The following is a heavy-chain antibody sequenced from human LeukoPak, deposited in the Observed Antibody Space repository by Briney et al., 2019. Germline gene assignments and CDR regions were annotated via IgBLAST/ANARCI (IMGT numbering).Heavy chain of an antibody. CDR3: AKGALRGYSAPGVFDI. CDR2: ISGSGGTT. Sequence: GGSLRLSCAASGSTFYSYAMTWVRQAPGKGLEWVSSISGSGGTTYYAGPVKGRFTISRDDSKNTVYLHMKNLRTEDAATYYCAKGALRGYSAPGVFDIWGRGTIVTVS. D-gene: IGHD5-18*01. CDR1: GSTFYSYA. J-gene: IGHJ3*02. V-gene: IGHV3-23*01.